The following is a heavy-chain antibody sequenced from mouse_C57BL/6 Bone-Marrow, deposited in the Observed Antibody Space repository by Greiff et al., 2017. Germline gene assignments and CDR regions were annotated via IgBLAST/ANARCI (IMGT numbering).Heavy chain of an antibody. J-gene: IGHJ4*01. Sequence: QVQLKQSGAELVRPGTSVKVSCKASGYAFTNYLLEWVKQRPGQGLEWIGVINPGSGGTNYNEKFKGKAPLTADKSSSTAYMQLSSLTSEDSAVYFCASPVVADGDAMDYWGQGTSVTVCS. V-gene: IGHV1-54*01. CDR1: GYAFTNYL. D-gene: IGHD1-1*01. CDR3: ASPVVADGDAMDY. CDR2: INPGSGGT.